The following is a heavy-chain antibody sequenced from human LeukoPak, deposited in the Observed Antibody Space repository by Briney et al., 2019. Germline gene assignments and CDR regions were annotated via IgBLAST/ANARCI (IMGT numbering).Heavy chain of an antibody. CDR2: ITSSGEST. D-gene: IGHD5-18*01. Sequence: GSLRLSCAASGFTFSNYAMSWVRQAPGKGLEWVAAITSSGESTNYADSVKGRFTISRDNSKNTLYLQMNSLRAEDTAVYYCASRSGYSYGHFDYWGQGTLVTVSS. V-gene: IGHV3-23*01. CDR3: ASRSGYSYGHFDY. J-gene: IGHJ4*02. CDR1: GFTFSNYA.